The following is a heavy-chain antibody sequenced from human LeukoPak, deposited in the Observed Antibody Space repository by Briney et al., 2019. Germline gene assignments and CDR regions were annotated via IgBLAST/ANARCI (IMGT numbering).Heavy chain of an antibody. CDR3: AKADRDYDYVWGSYRPTTFDY. CDR1: GFTFSSYS. Sequence: TGGSLRLSCAASGFTFSSYSMNWVRQAPGKGLEWVSSISSRSSYIYYADSVKGRFTISRDNAKNSLYLQMNSLRAEDTAVYYCAKADRDYDYVWGSYRPTTFDYWGQGTLVTVSS. CDR2: ISSRSSYI. D-gene: IGHD3-16*02. V-gene: IGHV3-21*01. J-gene: IGHJ4*02.